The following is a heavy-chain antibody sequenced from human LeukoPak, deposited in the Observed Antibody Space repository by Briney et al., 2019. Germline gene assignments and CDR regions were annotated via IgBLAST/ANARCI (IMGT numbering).Heavy chain of an antibody. J-gene: IGHJ6*03. D-gene: IGHD6-13*01. CDR1: GYTFTSYA. CDR3: AREGYSSSFFAYYYMDV. V-gene: IGHV1-8*01. Sequence: ASVTVSCKASGYTFTSYAIHWVRQATGKGLAWMGWMNPNSSNTDYAQKFQGRVTMTRKTSISTAYRELSSLRSEDTAVYYCAREGYSSSFFAYYYMDVWGKGTTVTVSS. CDR2: MNPNSSNT.